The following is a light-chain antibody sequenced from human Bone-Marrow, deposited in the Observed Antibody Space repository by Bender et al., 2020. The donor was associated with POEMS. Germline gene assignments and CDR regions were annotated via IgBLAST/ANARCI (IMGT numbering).Light chain of an antibody. Sequence: QSALTQPPSVSGSPGQSVTISCTGTSSDVGSYNLVSWYQQHPGKAPKLLIYDVSDRPSGVSNRFSGSKSGNTASLTISGLQAEDEADYYCSSYTAGSKLFGTGTKVTVV. J-gene: IGLJ1*01. CDR3: SSYTAGSKL. CDR1: SSDVGSYNL. CDR2: DVS. V-gene: IGLV2-14*01.